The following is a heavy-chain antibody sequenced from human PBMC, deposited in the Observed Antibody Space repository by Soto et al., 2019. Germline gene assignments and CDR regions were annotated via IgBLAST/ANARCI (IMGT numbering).Heavy chain of an antibody. V-gene: IGHV1-18*01. Sequence: ASVKVYCKTSGYPFSNYGITLVRQAPGQPLEWLGWISLYSDGTNYAQKFQGRVSMTTDTSTTTAYMELRSLRSDDTAVYYCARVVPGAEAWFGPWGQGTMVTVSS. CDR3: ARVVPGAEAWFGP. J-gene: IGHJ5*02. D-gene: IGHD2-2*01. CDR1: GYPFSNYG. CDR2: ISLYSDGT.